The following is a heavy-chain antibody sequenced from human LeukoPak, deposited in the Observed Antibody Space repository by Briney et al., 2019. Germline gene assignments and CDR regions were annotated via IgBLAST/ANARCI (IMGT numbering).Heavy chain of an antibody. CDR3: AKDDSIDY. J-gene: IGHJ4*02. D-gene: IGHD2-21*02. Sequence: GGSLRLSCAASGFTFSSYWMHWVRQAPGKGLVWISRIHRDGISTNYADSVKGRFTISRDNAKNTLYLQMNSLRAEDTAVYYCAKDDSIDYWGQGTLVTVSS. CDR2: IHRDGIST. V-gene: IGHV3-74*01. CDR1: GFTFSSYW.